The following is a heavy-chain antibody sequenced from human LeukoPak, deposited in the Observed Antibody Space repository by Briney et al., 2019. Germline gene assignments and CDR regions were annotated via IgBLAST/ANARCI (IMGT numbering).Heavy chain of an antibody. CDR3: ARDPDYYDPGY. V-gene: IGHV4-38-2*02. Sequence: SETLSLTCTVSGGSISSYYWAWIRQPPGKGLEWIGSIYHSGSTYYNPSLKSRVTISIDTSKSQFSLNLSSVTAADTAVYFCARDPDYYDPGYWGQGTLVTVSS. D-gene: IGHD3-22*01. J-gene: IGHJ4*02. CDR1: GGSISSYY. CDR2: IYHSGST.